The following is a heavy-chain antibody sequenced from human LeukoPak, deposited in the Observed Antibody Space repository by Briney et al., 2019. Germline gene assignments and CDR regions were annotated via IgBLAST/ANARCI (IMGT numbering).Heavy chain of an antibody. CDR2: ISAYNGNT. Sequence: GASVTVSCTASGYTFTSYAMHWVRQAPGQRLEWMGWISAYNGNTNYAQKLQGRVTMTTDTSTSTAYMELRSLRSDDTAVYYCARDHSGWYRYYYYYGMDVWGQGTTVTVSS. CDR3: ARDHSGWYRYYYYYGMDV. CDR1: GYTFTSYA. V-gene: IGHV1-18*01. D-gene: IGHD6-19*01. J-gene: IGHJ6*02.